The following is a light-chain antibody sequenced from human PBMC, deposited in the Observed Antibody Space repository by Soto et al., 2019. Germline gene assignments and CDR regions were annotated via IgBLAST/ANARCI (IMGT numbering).Light chain of an antibody. CDR3: GTWDNSLSGWV. V-gene: IGLV1-51*02. J-gene: IGLJ3*02. CDR2: ANN. Sequence: QSVLTQPPSVSAAPGQKVTISCSGSSSNIGNNYVSWYQQLPGTAPKLLISANNERPSGIPGRFSGSKSGASATLDITGLQTGDEADYYCGTWDNSLSGWVLGGGTKLTVL. CDR1: SSNIGNNY.